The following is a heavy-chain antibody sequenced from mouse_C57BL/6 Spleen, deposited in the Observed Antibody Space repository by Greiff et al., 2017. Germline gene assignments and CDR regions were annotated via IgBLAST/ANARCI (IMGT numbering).Heavy chain of an antibody. D-gene: IGHD2-13*01. CDR1: GYTFTSYW. Sequence: QVQLQQPGAELVRPGTSVKLSCKASGYTFTSYWMHWVKQRPGQGLEWIGVIDPSDSYTNYNQKFKGKATLTVDTSSSTAYMQLSSLTSEDSAVYYCARSTGEKYFDYWGQGTTHTVSS. J-gene: IGHJ2*01. CDR3: ARSTGEKYFDY. V-gene: IGHV1-59*01. CDR2: IDPSDSYT.